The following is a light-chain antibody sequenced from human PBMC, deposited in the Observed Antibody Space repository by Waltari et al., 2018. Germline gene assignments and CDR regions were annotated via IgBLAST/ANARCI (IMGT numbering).Light chain of an antibody. CDR1: QSVSRS. CDR2: GAS. Sequence: ESDLTQSPGTLSLSPGERATLSCRASQSVSRSLAWYQQNPGQAPRLLIYGASNRATGIPDRFSGSGSGTDFSLIISRLEPEDFAVYYCQHYVSLPVTFGQGTKVEIK. J-gene: IGKJ1*01. V-gene: IGKV3-20*01. CDR3: QHYVSLPVT.